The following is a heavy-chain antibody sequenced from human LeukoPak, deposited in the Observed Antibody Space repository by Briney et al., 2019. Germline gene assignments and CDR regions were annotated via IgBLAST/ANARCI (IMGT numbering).Heavy chain of an antibody. J-gene: IGHJ4*02. D-gene: IGHD6-19*01. CDR3: ARFGGWTPTEFDY. CDR1: GGTFSSYA. Sequence: SVKVSCKASGGTFSSYAISWVRQAPGQGLEWMGGIIPIFGTANYAQKFQGRVTITADESTSTAYMELSRLRSDDTAVYYCARFGGWTPTEFDYWGQGTLVTVSS. CDR2: IIPIFGTA. V-gene: IGHV1-69*13.